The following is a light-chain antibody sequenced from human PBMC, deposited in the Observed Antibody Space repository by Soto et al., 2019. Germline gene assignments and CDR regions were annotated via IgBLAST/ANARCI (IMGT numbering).Light chain of an antibody. J-gene: IGKJ1*01. CDR1: QGISNS. Sequence: DIQMTQSPSSLSATIGDRVTITCRASQGISNSLAWYQQKPGKVPTLLITAASTLRLGVPSRFRGSGSGTDFTLTISSLQPEDAAAYYCQRDNHGLTFGPGTKVDI. CDR2: AAS. CDR3: QRDNHGLT. V-gene: IGKV1-27*01.